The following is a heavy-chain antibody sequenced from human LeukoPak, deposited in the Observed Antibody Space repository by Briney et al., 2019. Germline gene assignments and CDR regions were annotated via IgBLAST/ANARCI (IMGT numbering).Heavy chain of an antibody. Sequence: GGSLRLSCVGSGFVFSKYAVHWVRQAPGKGLEWVAVVSYDGDFKLYGDSVKGRFTISRDNSQNMLFLQMNDLRPQDAATYFCARDPYSHDSSGFSYFLQYWGQGTVVTVSS. D-gene: IGHD6-19*01. CDR1: GFVFSKYA. J-gene: IGHJ4*02. CDR3: ARDPYSHDSSGFSYFLQY. CDR2: VSYDGDFK. V-gene: IGHV3-30-3*01.